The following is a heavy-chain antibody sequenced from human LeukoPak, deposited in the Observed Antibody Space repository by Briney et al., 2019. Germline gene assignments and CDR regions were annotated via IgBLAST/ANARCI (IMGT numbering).Heavy chain of an antibody. D-gene: IGHD3-9*01. CDR2: IYYSGST. Sequence: SETLSLTCTVSGGSISSHYWSWIRQPPGKGLEWIGYIYYSGSTNYNPSLKSRVTISVDTSKNQFSLKLSSVTAADMAVYYCARTWSYYDILTGCFPYYYYMDVWGKGTTVTVSS. CDR3: ARTWSYYDILTGCFPYYYYMDV. J-gene: IGHJ6*03. V-gene: IGHV4-59*11. CDR1: GGSISSHY.